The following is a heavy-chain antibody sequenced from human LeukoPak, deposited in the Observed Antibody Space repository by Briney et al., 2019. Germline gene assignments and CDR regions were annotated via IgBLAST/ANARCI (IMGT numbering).Heavy chain of an antibody. CDR3: ARDWAAYYYDSSAYYEGDH. V-gene: IGHV1-69*04. Sequence: SVKVSCKASGGSFSSYAINWVRQAPGQGLEWMGRIIPILDIANYAQKFQGRVTITADKSTSTVYMELSSLRSEDTAVYYCARDWAAYYYDSSAYYEGDHWGQGTLVTVSS. D-gene: IGHD3-22*01. CDR1: GGSFSSYA. J-gene: IGHJ4*02. CDR2: IIPILDIA.